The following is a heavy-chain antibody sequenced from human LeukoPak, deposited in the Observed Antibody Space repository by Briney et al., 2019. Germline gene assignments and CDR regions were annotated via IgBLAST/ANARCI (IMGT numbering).Heavy chain of an antibody. D-gene: IGHD6-13*01. CDR3: ARDSSGGSSWSD. J-gene: IGHJ4*02. V-gene: IGHV1-69*13. Sequence: ASVKVSCKASGGTFSSYAISWVRQAPGQGLEWMGGIIPIFGTANYAQKFQGRVTITADESTSTAYMELSSLGSEDTAVYYCARDSSGGSSWSDWGQGTLVTVSS. CDR2: IIPIFGTA. CDR1: GGTFSSYA.